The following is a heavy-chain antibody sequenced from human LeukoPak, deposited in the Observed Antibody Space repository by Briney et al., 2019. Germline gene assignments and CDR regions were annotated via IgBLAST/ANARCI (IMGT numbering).Heavy chain of an antibody. CDR3: ARGKPSIFGVVIIDDWFDP. J-gene: IGHJ5*02. CDR2: INHSGST. D-gene: IGHD3-3*01. Sequence: PSETLSLTCAVYGGSFSGYYWSWIRQPPGKGLEWIGEINHSGSTNYNPSLKGRVTISVDTSKNQFSLKLSSVTAADTAVYYCARGKPSIFGVVIIDDWFDPWGQGTLVTVSS. V-gene: IGHV4-34*01. CDR1: GGSFSGYY.